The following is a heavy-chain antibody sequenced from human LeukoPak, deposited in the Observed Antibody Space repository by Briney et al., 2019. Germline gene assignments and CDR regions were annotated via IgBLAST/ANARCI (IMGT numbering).Heavy chain of an antibody. J-gene: IGHJ4*02. CDR1: GFTFSSYS. Sequence: GGSLRLSCAASGFTFSSYSMNWVRQAPGKGLEWVSSISSSSSYIYYADSVKGRFTISRDNAKNSLYLQMNSLRAEDTAVYYCARGGSDWYDSSGYYNFDYWGQGTLVTVSS. V-gene: IGHV3-21*01. D-gene: IGHD3-22*01. CDR2: ISSSSSYI. CDR3: ARGGSDWYDSSGYYNFDY.